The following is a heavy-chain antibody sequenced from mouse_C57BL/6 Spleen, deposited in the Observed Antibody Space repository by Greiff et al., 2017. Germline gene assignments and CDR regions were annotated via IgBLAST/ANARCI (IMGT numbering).Heavy chain of an antibody. J-gene: IGHJ3*01. CDR2: IYPGSGNT. D-gene: IGHD2-4*01. CDR1: GYNFTDYY. Sequence: VQLQQSGPELVKPGASVKISCKASGYNFTDYYINWVKQRPGQGLAWIGWIYPGSGNTKYNEKFKGKATLTVDTSSSTAYMQLSSLTSEDSAVYFCARSVYDYPFAYWGQGTLVTVSA. V-gene: IGHV1-84*01. CDR3: ARSVYDYPFAY.